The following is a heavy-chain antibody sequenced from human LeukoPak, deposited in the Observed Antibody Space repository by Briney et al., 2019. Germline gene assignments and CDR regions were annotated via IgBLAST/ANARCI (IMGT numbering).Heavy chain of an antibody. CDR1: GYSFTSYW. J-gene: IGHJ4*02. CDR3: ARPYYGSGSLSY. V-gene: IGHV5-51*01. D-gene: IGHD3-10*01. CDR2: IYPGDTDT. Sequence: GESLQISSKGSGYSFTSYWIGCVRQLPGKGLEWMGVIYPGDTDTRYSPSFQGQVTISADKSISTGYLQWTSLKASDSAMYYCARPYYGSGSLSYWGQGTLVTVSS.